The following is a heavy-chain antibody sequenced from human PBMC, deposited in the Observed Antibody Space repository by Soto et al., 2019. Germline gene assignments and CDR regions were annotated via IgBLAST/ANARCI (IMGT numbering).Heavy chain of an antibody. J-gene: IGHJ6*04. CDR1: GFTFSSFA. CDR2: ISGNATST. Sequence: VQLSESGGGLVQPGGSLTLSCAASGFTFSSFAMNWVRQAPGKGLEWVAVISGNATSTYYADSVKGRFTISRDNSKDTLYQQVNSLRAEDTACYYCAKKAGIISRYGLVVWGEGTTVTVSS. CDR3: AKKAGIISRYGLVV. V-gene: IGHV3-23*01.